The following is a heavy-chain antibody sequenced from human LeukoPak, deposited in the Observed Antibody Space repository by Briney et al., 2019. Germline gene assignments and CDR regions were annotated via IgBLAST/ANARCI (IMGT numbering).Heavy chain of an antibody. CDR3: ARDYYGSGSYVYFDY. D-gene: IGHD3-10*01. J-gene: IGHJ4*02. V-gene: IGHV1-18*01. Sequence: ASVKVPCKASGYTFTSYGISWVRQAPGQGLQWMGWISAYNGNTNYAQKLQGRVTMTTDTSTSTAYMELRSLRSDDTAVYYCARDYYGSGSYVYFDYWGQGTLVTVSS. CDR1: GYTFTSYG. CDR2: ISAYNGNT.